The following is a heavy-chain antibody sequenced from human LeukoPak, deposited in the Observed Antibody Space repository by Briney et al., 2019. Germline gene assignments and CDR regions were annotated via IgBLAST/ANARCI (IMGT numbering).Heavy chain of an antibody. CDR1: GFTFSNYG. D-gene: IGHD1-26*01. V-gene: IGHV3-30*03. CDR3: ARVGGSNAFDI. CDR2: LSYDGSDK. J-gene: IGHJ3*02. Sequence: PGGSLRLSCAASGFTFSNYGMHWVCQAPGKGLEWVARLSYDGSDKYYAHSVKGRFTISRDTSKNTLYLHMNSLRAEDTAVYYCARVGGSNAFDIRGERTIVSVSS.